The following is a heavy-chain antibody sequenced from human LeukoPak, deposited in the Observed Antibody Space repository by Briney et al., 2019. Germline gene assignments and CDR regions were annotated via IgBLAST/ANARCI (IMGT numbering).Heavy chain of an antibody. J-gene: IGHJ4*02. Sequence: SETLSLTCTVSGGSISSYYWSWIRQPPGKGLEWIGYVHYTGSTKYNPSLKSRVTISVDTSKNQFSLKLSSVTAAGTAVCFCAREFTGSSFDYWGQGTLVTVSS. CDR2: VHYTGST. D-gene: IGHD1-26*01. CDR1: GGSISSYY. V-gene: IGHV4-59*01. CDR3: AREFTGSSFDY.